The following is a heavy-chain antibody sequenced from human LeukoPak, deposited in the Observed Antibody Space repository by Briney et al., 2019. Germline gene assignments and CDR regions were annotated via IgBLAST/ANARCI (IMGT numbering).Heavy chain of an antibody. CDR2: IYYTGSGST. Sequence: SETLTLTCTVSGGSISPYYWSWIRQPPGKGLEWIGYIYYTGSGSTSHNPSLKSRVTISVDTSKNQFSLNLNSVTAADTAVYYCARHAVYAGSGWAFDFWGQGTLVTVFS. CDR1: GGSISPYY. D-gene: IGHD6-19*01. J-gene: IGHJ4*02. CDR3: ARHAVYAGSGWAFDF. V-gene: IGHV4-59*08.